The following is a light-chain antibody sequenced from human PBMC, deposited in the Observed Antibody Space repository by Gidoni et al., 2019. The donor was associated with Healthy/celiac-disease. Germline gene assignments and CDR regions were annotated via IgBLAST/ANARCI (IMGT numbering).Light chain of an antibody. J-gene: IGKJ1*01. V-gene: IGKV1-9*01. CDR3: QQLNSYPRT. CDR2: AAS. CDR1: QGISSY. Sequence: IQLTQSPSSLSASVGDRVTITCRASQGISSYLAWYQHKPGKAPKLLIYAASTLQSGVPSRFSGSGSGTDFTLTISSLQPEDFATYYCQQLNSYPRTFXXXTKVEIK.